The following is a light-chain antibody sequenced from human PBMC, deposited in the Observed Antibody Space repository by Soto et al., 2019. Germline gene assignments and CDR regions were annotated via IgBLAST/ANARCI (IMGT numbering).Light chain of an antibody. Sequence: ALTQPRSVSWSPGQSVTISCTGTSSDVGRYDYVSWYQQYPGEAPKLIIYDVTERPSGVPDRFSGSKSGNTASLTISGLRAEDEAAYSCCSFAGSYSYVFGSGTKVTVL. CDR3: CSFAGSYSYV. CDR1: SSDVGRYDY. V-gene: IGLV2-11*01. J-gene: IGLJ1*01. CDR2: DVT.